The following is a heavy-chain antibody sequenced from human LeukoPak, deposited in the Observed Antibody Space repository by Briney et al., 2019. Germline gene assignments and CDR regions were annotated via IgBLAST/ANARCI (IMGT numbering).Heavy chain of an antibody. V-gene: IGHV4-59*08. J-gene: IGHJ4*02. Sequence: SETLSLTCTVSGGSISSYYWSWLRQPPGKGLEWIGYIYYSGSTNYNPSLKSRVTISVDTSKNQFSLKLSSVTAADTAVYYCASSYGDLYYFDYWGQGTLVTVSS. D-gene: IGHD4-17*01. CDR1: GGSISSYY. CDR2: IYYSGST. CDR3: ASSYGDLYYFDY.